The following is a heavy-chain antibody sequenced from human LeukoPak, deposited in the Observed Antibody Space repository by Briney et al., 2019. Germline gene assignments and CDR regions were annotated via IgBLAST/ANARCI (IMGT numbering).Heavy chain of an antibody. D-gene: IGHD3-22*01. V-gene: IGHV3-7*03. CDR1: GFTFSSYW. Sequence: GGSLRLSCAASGFTFSSYWMSWVRQAPGKGLEWVANIKQDGSEKYYVDSVKGRFTISRDNAKNSLYLQMNSLRAEDTAVYYCAKDGSGIVVDYFDYWGQGTLVTVSS. CDR3: AKDGSGIVVDYFDY. J-gene: IGHJ4*02. CDR2: IKQDGSEK.